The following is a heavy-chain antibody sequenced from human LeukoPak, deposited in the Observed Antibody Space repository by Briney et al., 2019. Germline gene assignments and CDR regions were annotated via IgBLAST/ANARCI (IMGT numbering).Heavy chain of an antibody. Sequence: SETLSLTCTVSGGSISSGGYYWSWIRQHPGKGLEWIGYIYYSGSTYYNPSLKSRVTISVDTSKNQFSLKLSSVTAADTAVYYCARRRSKYYYDSSGPEYYFDYWGQGTLVTVSS. CDR1: GGSISSGGYY. V-gene: IGHV4-31*03. CDR3: ARRRSKYYYDSSGPEYYFDY. D-gene: IGHD3-22*01. J-gene: IGHJ4*02. CDR2: IYYSGST.